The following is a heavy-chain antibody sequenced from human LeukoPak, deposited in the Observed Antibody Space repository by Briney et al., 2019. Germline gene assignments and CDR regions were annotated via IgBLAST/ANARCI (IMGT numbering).Heavy chain of an antibody. CDR2: IIPILGIA. CDR1: GYTFTSYY. V-gene: IGHV1-69*04. J-gene: IGHJ4*02. CDR3: ARDLPPYYFDY. Sequence: SVKVSCKASGYTFTSYYMHWVRQAPGQGLEWMGRIIPILGIANYAQKFQGRVTITADKSTSTAYMDLSSLRSEDTAVYYCARDLPPYYFDYWGQGTLVTVSS.